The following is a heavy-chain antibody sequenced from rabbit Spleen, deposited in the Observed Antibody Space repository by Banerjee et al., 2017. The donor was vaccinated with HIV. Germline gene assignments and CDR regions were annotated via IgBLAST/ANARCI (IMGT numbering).Heavy chain of an antibody. J-gene: IGHJ6*01. V-gene: IGHV1S45*01. CDR1: GFSFSSSYY. D-gene: IGHD8-1*01. CDR3: ARRDSTSYYTDRL. Sequence: QEQLVESGGGLVQPEGSLTLTCTASGFSFSSSYYMCWVRQAPGKGLEWIGCIYTGSGSTYYASWAKGRFTISKTSSTTVTLQMTSLTDADTATYFCARRDSTSYYTDRLWGPGTLVTVS. CDR2: IYTGSGST.